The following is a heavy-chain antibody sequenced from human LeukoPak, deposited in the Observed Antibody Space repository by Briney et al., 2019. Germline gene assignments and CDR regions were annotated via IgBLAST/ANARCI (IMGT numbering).Heavy chain of an antibody. V-gene: IGHV3-23*01. J-gene: IGHJ5*02. D-gene: IGHD6-19*01. CDR3: ARTVLAVAGTELGWFDP. Sequence: PGGSLRLSCVASGFTFSGFAMIWVRQAPGKGLQWVSAISGPSSHTYYADSVKGRFTISRDNSKNTLYLQMNSLRAEDTAVYYCARTVLAVAGTELGWFDPWGPGTLVTVSS. CDR1: GFTFSGFA. CDR2: ISGPSSHT.